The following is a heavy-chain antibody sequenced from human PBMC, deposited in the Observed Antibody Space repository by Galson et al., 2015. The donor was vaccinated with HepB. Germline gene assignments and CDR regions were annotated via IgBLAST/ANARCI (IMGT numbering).Heavy chain of an antibody. J-gene: IGHJ4*02. CDR1: GFTFSSYA. CDR2: ISYDGSNK. D-gene: IGHD3-22*01. CDR3: ARLQDSSGYYSEFDY. Sequence: SLRLSCAASGFTFSSYAMHWVRQAPGKGLEWVAVISYDGSNKYYADSVKGRFTISRDNSKNTLYLQMNSLRAEDTAVCYCARLQDSSGYYSEFDYWGQGTLVTVSS. V-gene: IGHV3-30-3*01.